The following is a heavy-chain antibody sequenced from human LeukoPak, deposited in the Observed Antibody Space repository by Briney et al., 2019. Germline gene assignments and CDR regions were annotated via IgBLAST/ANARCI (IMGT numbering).Heavy chain of an antibody. D-gene: IGHD3-22*01. V-gene: IGHV4-34*01. CDR3: ARRMGRYYYDSSGYLD. CDR2: INHSGST. CDR1: GGSFSGYY. J-gene: IGHJ4*02. Sequence: SETLSLTCAVYGGSFSGYYWSWIRQPPGKGLEWIGEINHSGSTNYNPSLKSRVTISVDTSKNQFSLKLSSVTAADTAVYCCARRMGRYYYDSSGYLDWGQGTLVTVSS.